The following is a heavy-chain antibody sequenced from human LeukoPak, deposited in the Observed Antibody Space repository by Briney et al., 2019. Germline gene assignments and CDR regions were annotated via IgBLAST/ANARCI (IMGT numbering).Heavy chain of an antibody. D-gene: IGHD1-1*01. CDR3: TRVLAGSAFDI. V-gene: IGHV3-53*01. J-gene: IGHJ3*02. Sequence: GGSLRLSCAASGFTVSSNYMSWVRQAPGKGLEWVSIIHTGGTIYYADSVKGRFTISRDISKNMLFLQMNSLRAEDTAVYYCTRVLAGSAFDIWGQGTMVIVSS. CDR2: IHTGGTI. CDR1: GFTVSSNY.